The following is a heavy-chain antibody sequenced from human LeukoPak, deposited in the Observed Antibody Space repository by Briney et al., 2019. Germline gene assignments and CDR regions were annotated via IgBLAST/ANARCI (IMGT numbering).Heavy chain of an antibody. V-gene: IGHV4-59*01. CDR1: GGSISGYF. CDR2: IYYSGGT. Sequence: SETLSLTCTVSGGSISGYFWSWIRQPPGKGLEWIGYIYYSGGTNYNPALMSRVTISVDASKNQFSLKLSSVTAADTAVYYCAGEDGMATTTLDVWGQGTTVTVSS. D-gene: IGHD5-24*01. J-gene: IGHJ6*02. CDR3: AGEDGMATTTLDV.